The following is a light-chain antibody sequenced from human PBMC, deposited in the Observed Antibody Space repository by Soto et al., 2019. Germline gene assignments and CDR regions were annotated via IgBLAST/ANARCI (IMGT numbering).Light chain of an antibody. Sequence: QAVVTQEPSLTVSPGGTVTLTCASSTGAVTSGNYPSWFQQKPGQTPRTLIYTTXSRHSWTPARFSGSLLXGXXXLTLSGVQPEDEAEYYCLLYYGGAQLVFGGGTKLTVL. CDR2: TTX. V-gene: IGLV7-43*01. CDR1: TGAVTSGNY. CDR3: LLYYGGAQLV. J-gene: IGLJ3*02.